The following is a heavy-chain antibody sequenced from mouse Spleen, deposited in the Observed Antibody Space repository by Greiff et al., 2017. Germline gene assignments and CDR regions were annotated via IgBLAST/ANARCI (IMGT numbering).Heavy chain of an antibody. CDR1: GYTFTSYW. Sequence: QVQLKQPGAELVKPGASVKLSCKASGYTFTSYWMHWVKQRPGRGLEWIGRIDPNSGGTKYNEKFKSKATLTVDKPSSTAYMPLSSLTSEDSAVYYCARARLLRLREGFAYWGQGTLVTVSA. D-gene: IGHD1-2*01. V-gene: IGHV1-72*01. CDR3: ARARLLRLREGFAY. J-gene: IGHJ3*01. CDR2: IDPNSGGT.